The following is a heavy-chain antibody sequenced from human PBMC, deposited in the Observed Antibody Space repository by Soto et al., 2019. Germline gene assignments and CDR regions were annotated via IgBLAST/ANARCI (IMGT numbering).Heavy chain of an antibody. CDR1: GGSISSGGYH. D-gene: IGHD1-20*01. J-gene: IGHJ4*02. CDR3: ARAGISPDRYYFDY. CDR2: IYYSGST. Sequence: SETLSLTCTVSGGSISSGGYHWSWIRQHPGKGLEWIGYIYYSGSTYYNPSLKSRFTISVDTSKNQFSLKLSSVTAADTAVYYCARAGISPDRYYFDYWGQGTLVTVSS. V-gene: IGHV4-31*03.